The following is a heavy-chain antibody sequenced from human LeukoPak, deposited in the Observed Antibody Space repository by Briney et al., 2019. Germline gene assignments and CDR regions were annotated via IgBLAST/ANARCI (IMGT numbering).Heavy chain of an antibody. CDR2: IYYSGST. J-gene: IGHJ2*01. CDR3: ARLHSSSASIPYWYFDL. CDR1: GGSISSYY. Sequence: SETLSLTCTVSGGSISSYYWNWIRQPPGKGLEWIGYIYYSGSTNYNPSLKSRLTISVDTSKSQFFLKLSSVTAADTAVYYCARLHSSSASIPYWYFDLWGRGTLVTVSS. D-gene: IGHD6-13*01. V-gene: IGHV4-59*08.